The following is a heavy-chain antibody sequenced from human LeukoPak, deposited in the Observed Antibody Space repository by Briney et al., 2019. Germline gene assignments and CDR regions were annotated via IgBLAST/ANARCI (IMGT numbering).Heavy chain of an antibody. CDR3: ASCKYDFWSGYFDY. J-gene: IGHJ4*02. D-gene: IGHD3-3*01. CDR2: IYSGGST. CDR1: GFTVSSNY. Sequence: GGSLRLSCAASGFTVSSNYMSWVRQAPGKGLEWVSVIYSGGSTYYADSVKGRFTISRDNSKNTLYLQMNSPRAEDTAVYYCASCKYDFWSGYFDYWGQGTLVTVSS. V-gene: IGHV3-66*01.